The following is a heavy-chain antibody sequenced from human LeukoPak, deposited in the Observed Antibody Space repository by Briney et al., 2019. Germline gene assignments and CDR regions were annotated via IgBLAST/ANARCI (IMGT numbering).Heavy chain of an antibody. CDR1: GFTFSTYG. J-gene: IGHJ4*02. CDR3: AGRGSGSYFDY. V-gene: IGHV3-23*01. Sequence: GGSLRLSCAASGFTFSTYGMNWVRQAPGKGLEWVSVISGSGGSTYYADSVKGRFTISRDNSQNTLYLQMNSLRAEDTAVYYCAGRGSGSYFDYWGQGTLVTVSS. CDR2: ISGSGGST. D-gene: IGHD3-10*01.